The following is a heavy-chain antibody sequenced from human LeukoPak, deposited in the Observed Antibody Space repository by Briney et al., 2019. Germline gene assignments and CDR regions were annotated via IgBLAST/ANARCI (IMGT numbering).Heavy chain of an antibody. CDR3: ARDGSGGSPHRDYYYYMDV. V-gene: IGHV4-39*07. CDR1: GGSISSSSYY. CDR2: IYYSGST. J-gene: IGHJ6*03. D-gene: IGHD2-15*01. Sequence: SETLSLTCTVSGGSISSSSYYWGWIRQPPGKGLEWIGSIYYSGSTYYNPSLKSRVTISVDTSKNQFSLKLSSVTAADTAVYYCARDGSGGSPHRDYYYYMDVWGKGTTVTVSS.